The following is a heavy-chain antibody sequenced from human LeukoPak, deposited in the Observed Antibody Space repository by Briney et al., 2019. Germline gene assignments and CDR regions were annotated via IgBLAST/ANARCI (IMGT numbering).Heavy chain of an antibody. CDR3: ARDIVVVPAATGDGWFDP. Sequence: ASVKVSCKASGYTFTSYYMHWVRQAPGQGLEWMGIINPSGGSTSYAQKFQGRVTMTRDTSTSTVYMELSILRSEDTAVYYCARDIVVVPAATGDGWFDPWGQGTLVTVSS. J-gene: IGHJ5*02. CDR2: INPSGGST. CDR1: GYTFTSYY. V-gene: IGHV1-46*01. D-gene: IGHD2-2*01.